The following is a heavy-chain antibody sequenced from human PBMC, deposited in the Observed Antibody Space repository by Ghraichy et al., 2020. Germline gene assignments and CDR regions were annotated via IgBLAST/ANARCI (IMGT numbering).Heavy chain of an antibody. CDR2: IYYSGST. CDR1: GGSVSSGSYY. CDR3: ARLSTTVVTPGAFDI. J-gene: IGHJ3*02. Sequence: SETLSLTCTVSGGSVSSGSYYWSWIRQPPGKGLEWIGYIYYSGSTNYNPSLKSRVTISVDTSKNQFSLKLSSVTAADTAVYYCARLSTTVVTPGAFDIWGPGTMVTVSS. D-gene: IGHD4-23*01. V-gene: IGHV4-61*01.